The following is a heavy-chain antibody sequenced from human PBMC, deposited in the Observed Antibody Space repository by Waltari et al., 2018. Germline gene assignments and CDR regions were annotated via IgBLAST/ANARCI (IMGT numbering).Heavy chain of an antibody. Sequence: QVQLVESGGGVVQPGRSLRLSCAASVFPFSSYAMHWVRQAPGKGLEWVAVISYDGSNKYYADSVKGRFTISRDNSKNTLYLQMNSLRAEDTAVYYCASWGSGMYFDYWGQGTLVTVSS. CDR1: VFPFSSYA. J-gene: IGHJ4*02. D-gene: IGHD3-10*01. CDR2: ISYDGSNK. CDR3: ASWGSGMYFDY. V-gene: IGHV3-30-3*01.